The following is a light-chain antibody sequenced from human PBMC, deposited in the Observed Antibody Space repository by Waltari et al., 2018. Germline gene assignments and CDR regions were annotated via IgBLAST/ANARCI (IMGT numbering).Light chain of an antibody. CDR2: GAS. J-gene: IGKJ4*01. V-gene: IGKV3-15*01. CDR3: QQYNNWPPLT. CDR1: QSVSSD. Sequence: EIVMTQSPATLSVSPGERATLPCRASQSVSSDLAWYQQKPGQPPRLLIYGASTSATGIPARFSGSGSGTEFTLTISSLQSEDFAVYYCQQYNNWPPLTFGGGTKVEIK.